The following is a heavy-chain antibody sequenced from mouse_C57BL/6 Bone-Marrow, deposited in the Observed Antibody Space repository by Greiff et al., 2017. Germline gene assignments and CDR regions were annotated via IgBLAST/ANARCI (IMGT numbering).Heavy chain of an antibody. V-gene: IGHV1-50*01. J-gene: IGHJ2*01. CDR2: IDPSDSYT. CDR1: GYTFTSYW. CDR3: ARDGLRFDY. D-gene: IGHD2-2*01. Sequence: QVHVKQSGAELVKPGASVKLSCKASGYTFTSYWMQWVKQRPGQGLEWIGEIDPSDSYTNYNQKFKGKATLTVDTSSSTAYMQLSSLTSEDSAVYYCARDGLRFDYWGQGTTLTVSS.